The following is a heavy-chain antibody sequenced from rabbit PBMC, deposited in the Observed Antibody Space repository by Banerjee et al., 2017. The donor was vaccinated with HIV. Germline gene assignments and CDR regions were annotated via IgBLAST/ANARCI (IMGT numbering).Heavy chain of an antibody. D-gene: IGHD4-1*01. CDR1: GFSLSNSYY. Sequence: QSLEESGGDLVQPEGSLTLTCTASGFSLSNSYYMCWVRQAPGKGLEWIGCIGTGSSGSTWYARWAKGRFTISKTSSTTVTLQMTSLTAADTATYFCARDPPYDSSGWFNLWGQGTLVTVS. J-gene: IGHJ4*01. CDR3: ARDPPYDSSGWFNL. V-gene: IGHV1S40*01. CDR2: IGTGSSGST.